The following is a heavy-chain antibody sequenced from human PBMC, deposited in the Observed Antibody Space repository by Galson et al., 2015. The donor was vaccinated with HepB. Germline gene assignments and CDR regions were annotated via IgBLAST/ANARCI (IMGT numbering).Heavy chain of an antibody. V-gene: IGHV1-46*03. CDR1: GYTFTSYY. CDR3: ARGGETGLRYFDWLDAYYYYYMDV. CDR2: INPSGGST. J-gene: IGHJ6*03. D-gene: IGHD3-9*01. Sequence: VSCKASGYTFTSYYMHWVRQAPGQGLEWMGIINPSGGSTSYAQKFQGRVTMTRDTSTSTVYMELSSLRSEDTAVYYCARGGETGLRYFDWLDAYYYYYMDVWGKGTTVTVSS.